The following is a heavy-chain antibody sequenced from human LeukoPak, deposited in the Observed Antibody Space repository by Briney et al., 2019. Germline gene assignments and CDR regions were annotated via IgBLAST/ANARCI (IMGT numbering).Heavy chain of an antibody. CDR1: GFTFSYYA. J-gene: IGHJ3*02. V-gene: IGHV3-23*01. D-gene: IGHD2-15*01. CDR3: ARVAAPNTKRTLSAFDI. CDR2: ISGNGGSA. Sequence: PGGSLRLSCAASGFTFSYYAMSWVRQAPGKGLEWVSIISGNGGSAYYADSVKGRFTISRDNSKNTLYLQMNSLGAEDTAVYYCARVAAPNTKRTLSAFDIWGQGTMVTVSS.